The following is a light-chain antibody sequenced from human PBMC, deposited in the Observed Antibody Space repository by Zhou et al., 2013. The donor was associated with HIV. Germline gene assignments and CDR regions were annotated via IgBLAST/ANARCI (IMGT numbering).Light chain of an antibody. Sequence: DIQMTQSPSSLSAYVGDRVSITCRASQSIDNYLNWYQQKPGKAPKVLIYGASTLQSGVPSRFSGSGSGTEFTLAIGSVQPEDCATYYCQQYQTYPIAFGQGTRLEI. CDR3: QQYQTYPIA. CDR2: GAS. V-gene: IGKV1-39*01. J-gene: IGKJ5*01. CDR1: QSIDNY.